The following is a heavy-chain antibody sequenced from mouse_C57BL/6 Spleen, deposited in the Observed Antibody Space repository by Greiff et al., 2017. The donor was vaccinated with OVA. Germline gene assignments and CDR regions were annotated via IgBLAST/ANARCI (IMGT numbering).Heavy chain of an antibody. CDR2: ISDGGSYT. CDR1: GFTFSSYA. D-gene: IGHD2-12*01. J-gene: IGHJ2*01. Sequence: EVQGVESGGGLVKPGGSLKLSCAASGFTFSSYAMSWVRQTPEKRLEWVATISDGGSYTYYPDNVKGRFTISRDNAKNNLYLQMSHLKSEDTAMYYCARDPYDDYFDYWGQGTTLTVSS. V-gene: IGHV5-4*01. CDR3: ARDPYDDYFDY.